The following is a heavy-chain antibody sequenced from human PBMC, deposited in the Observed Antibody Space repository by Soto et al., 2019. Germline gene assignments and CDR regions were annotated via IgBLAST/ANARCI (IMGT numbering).Heavy chain of an antibody. V-gene: IGHV3-30*18. Sequence: GGSLRLSCAASGFTFSSYGMHWVRQAPGKGLEWVAVISYDGSNKYYADSVKGRFTISRDNSKNTLYLQMNSLRAEDTAVYYCAKGLQDSSGSYFDYWGQGTLVTVSS. J-gene: IGHJ4*02. CDR2: ISYDGSNK. CDR1: GFTFSSYG. CDR3: AKGLQDSSGSYFDY. D-gene: IGHD3-22*01.